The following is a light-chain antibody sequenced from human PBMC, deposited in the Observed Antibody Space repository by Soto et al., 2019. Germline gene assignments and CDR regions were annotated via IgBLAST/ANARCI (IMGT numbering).Light chain of an antibody. CDR3: QHYNSYSEA. CDR1: QTISGW. J-gene: IGKJ1*01. CDR2: KAS. Sequence: DIQMTQSPSTLSASVGDTVTITFRASQTISGWLAWYQQRPGKAPKLLIYKASTLKSGVPSRFSGSGSGTEFTLTISSLQPDDFATYYCQHYNSYSEAFGQGTKVDIK. V-gene: IGKV1-5*03.